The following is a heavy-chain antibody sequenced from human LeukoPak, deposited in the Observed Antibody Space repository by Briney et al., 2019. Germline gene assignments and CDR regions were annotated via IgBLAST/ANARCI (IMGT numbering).Heavy chain of an antibody. CDR2: MNSDGSST. Sequence: GRTLSLSPAPSGFTFSRYWVHWVRQAPGQGGVWVSRMNSDGSSTSYADSVKGPFTISRDNAKNTLYLQMNSLRAEDTAVYYCARDLSPPNYYDRSGYDYWGQGTLVTVSS. J-gene: IGHJ4*02. V-gene: IGHV3-74*01. CDR1: GFTFSRYW. D-gene: IGHD3-22*01. CDR3: ARDLSPPNYYDRSGYDY.